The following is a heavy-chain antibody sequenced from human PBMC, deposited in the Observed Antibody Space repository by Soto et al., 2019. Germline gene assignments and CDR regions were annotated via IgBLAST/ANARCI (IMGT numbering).Heavy chain of an antibody. CDR3: ARGSYYYDSSGYYRPYYYYYGMDV. CDR1: GGTFSSYA. D-gene: IGHD3-22*01. CDR2: IIPIFGTA. Sequence: QVQLVQSGAEVKKPGSSMKVSCKASGGTFSSYAISWVRQAPGQGLEWMGGIIPIFGTANYAQKFQGRVTITADKSTSTAYMELSSLRSEDTAVYYCARGSYYYDSSGYYRPYYYYYGMDVWGQGTTVTVSS. J-gene: IGHJ6*02. V-gene: IGHV1-69*06.